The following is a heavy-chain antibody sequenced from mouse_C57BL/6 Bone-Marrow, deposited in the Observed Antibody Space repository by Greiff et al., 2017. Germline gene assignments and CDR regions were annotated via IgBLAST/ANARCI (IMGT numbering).Heavy chain of an antibody. CDR1: GYTFTSYT. D-gene: IGHD1-2*01. CDR3: ARSARLAY. CDR2: INPSSGYT. V-gene: IGHV1-4*01. J-gene: IGHJ2*01. Sequence: VQLQQSGAELARPGASVKMSCKASGYTFTSYTMHWVKQRPGQGLEWIGYINPSSGYTKYNQKFKDKATLTADKSSSPAYMQLSSLTSEDSAVYYCARSARLAYWGQGTTLTVSA.